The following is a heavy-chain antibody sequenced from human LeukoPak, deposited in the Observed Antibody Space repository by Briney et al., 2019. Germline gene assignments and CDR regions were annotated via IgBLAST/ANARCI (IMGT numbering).Heavy chain of an antibody. Sequence: GGSLRLSCAASGFTFSNAWISWGRQAPGKGLGWVANINYDGGETYYVDSVRGRSTISRDNAKNSLYLQMNSLRAEDPAIYYCARSSGIGTTDYWGQGTLVTVPS. CDR2: INYDGGET. CDR3: ARSSGIGTTDY. CDR1: GFTFSNAW. J-gene: IGHJ4*02. D-gene: IGHD1-1*01. V-gene: IGHV3-7*03.